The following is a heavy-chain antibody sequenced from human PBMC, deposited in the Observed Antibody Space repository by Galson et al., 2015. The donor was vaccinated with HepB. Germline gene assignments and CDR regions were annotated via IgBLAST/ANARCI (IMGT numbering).Heavy chain of an antibody. CDR2: ISYDGSNK. V-gene: IGHV3-30*18. Sequence: APGKGLEWVAVISYDGSNKYYADSVKGRFTISRDNSKNTLYLQMNSLRAEDTAVYYCAKDMYYDFWSGIYYYYGMDVWGQGTTVTVSS. J-gene: IGHJ6*02. D-gene: IGHD3-3*01. CDR3: AKDMYYDFWSGIYYYYGMDV.